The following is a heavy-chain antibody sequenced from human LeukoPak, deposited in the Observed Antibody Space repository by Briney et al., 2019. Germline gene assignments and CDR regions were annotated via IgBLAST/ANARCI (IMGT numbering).Heavy chain of an antibody. D-gene: IGHD4-17*01. V-gene: IGHV1-69*06. CDR2: IIPIFGTA. Sequence: GASVKVSCKASGGTFSSYAISWVRQAPGQGLEWMGGIIPIFGTANYAQKFQGRVTITADKSTSTAYMELSSLRSEDTAVYYCARVLDGDYEAGWFDPWGQGTLVTVSS. J-gene: IGHJ5*02. CDR1: GGTFSSYA. CDR3: ARVLDGDYEAGWFDP.